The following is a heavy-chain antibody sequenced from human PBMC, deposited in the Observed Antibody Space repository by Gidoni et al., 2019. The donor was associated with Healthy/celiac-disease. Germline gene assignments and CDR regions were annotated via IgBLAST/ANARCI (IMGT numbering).Heavy chain of an antibody. CDR1: GDSVPSNSAA. D-gene: IGHD6-19*01. J-gene: IGHJ4*02. Sequence: QVQLQQSGPGLVKPSQPLSLTCAISGDSVPSNSAAWNWLGQSPSRGLEWLGRTYYRSKWYNDYAVSVKSRITINPDTSKNQFSLQLNSVTPEDTAVYYCARDLQWLAHVFDYWGQGTLVTVSS. CDR2: TYYRSKWYN. V-gene: IGHV6-1*01. CDR3: ARDLQWLAHVFDY.